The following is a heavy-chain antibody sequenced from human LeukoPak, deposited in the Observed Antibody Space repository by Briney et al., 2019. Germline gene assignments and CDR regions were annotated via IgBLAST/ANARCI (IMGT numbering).Heavy chain of an antibody. J-gene: IGHJ3*02. Sequence: SETLSLTCTVSGGSISSSSYYWGWIRQPPGKGLEWIGSIYYSGSTYYNPSLKSRVTISVDTSKNQFSLRLSSVTAADTAVYYCARLGPTHTGALDIWGQGTMVTVSS. V-gene: IGHV4-39*01. CDR2: IYYSGST. CDR1: GGSISSSSYY. CDR3: ARLGPTHTGALDI.